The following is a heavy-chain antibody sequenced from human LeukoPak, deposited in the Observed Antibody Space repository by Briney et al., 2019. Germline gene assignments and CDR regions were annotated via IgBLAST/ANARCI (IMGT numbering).Heavy chain of an antibody. CDR2: IKNDGSET. D-gene: IGHD3-10*01. Sequence: GGSLRLSCAVSGFNFRDHWMDWVRQAPGKGLEWVGHIKNDGSETYYLDSLKGRFTISRDNSKNTLYLQMNSLRAEDTAVYYCAKDFGLTWGQGTLVTVSS. CDR1: GFNFRDHW. V-gene: IGHV3-7*01. CDR3: AKDFGLT. J-gene: IGHJ4*02.